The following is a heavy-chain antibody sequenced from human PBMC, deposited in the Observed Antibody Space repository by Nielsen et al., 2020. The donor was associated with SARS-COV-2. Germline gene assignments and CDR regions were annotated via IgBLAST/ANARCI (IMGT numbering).Heavy chain of an antibody. CDR3: AKDPVGMDV. Sequence: GKSLKISCAASGFTFDDYAMHWVRQAPGKGLEWVSGISWNSGSIGYADSVKGRFTISRDNAKNSLYLQMNSLRAEDTALYYCAKDPVGMDVWGQGTTVTVSS. D-gene: IGHD4-17*01. V-gene: IGHV3-9*01. CDR2: ISWNSGSI. CDR1: GFTFDDYA. J-gene: IGHJ6*02.